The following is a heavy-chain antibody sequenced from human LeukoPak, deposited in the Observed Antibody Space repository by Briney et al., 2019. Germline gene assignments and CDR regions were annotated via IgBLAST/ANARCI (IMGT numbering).Heavy chain of an antibody. CDR2: ISYDGSNK. D-gene: IGHD6-13*01. CDR1: GFTFSSYA. Sequence: PGGSLRLSCAASGFTFSSYAMHWVRQAPGKGLEWVAVISYDGSNKYYADSVKGRFTISRDNSKNTLYLQMNSLRAEDTAVYYCARRWAQLVWGTNWFDPWGQGTLVTVSS. V-gene: IGHV3-30-3*01. J-gene: IGHJ5*02. CDR3: ARRWAQLVWGTNWFDP.